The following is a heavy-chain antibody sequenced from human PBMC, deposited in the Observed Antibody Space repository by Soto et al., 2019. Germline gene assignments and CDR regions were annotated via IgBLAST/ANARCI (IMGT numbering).Heavy chain of an antibody. CDR1: GFTIEDYA. CDR3: VKDTSVITGAIAFDI. Sequence: EVQLVQSGGGLVQPGRSLRLACVASGFTIEDYAMHWVRQVPGKGLEWLSGISWNSATLHYADSVKGRFTVSRDNAKKSLYLQMNSLRPEDTGLYCCVKDTSVITGAIAFDIWGQGTMVAVSS. V-gene: IGHV3-9*01. D-gene: IGHD3-22*01. CDR2: ISWNSATL. J-gene: IGHJ3*02.